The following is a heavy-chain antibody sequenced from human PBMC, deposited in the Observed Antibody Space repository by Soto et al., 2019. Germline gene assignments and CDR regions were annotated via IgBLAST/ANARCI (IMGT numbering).Heavy chain of an antibody. D-gene: IGHD5-12*01. CDR2: IYPSDSDT. CDR3: ARSGFSSYGMDV. CDR1: GYIFATHW. Sequence: GESLKISCQASGYIFATHWIGWVRQMPGKGLEWMGIIYPSDSDTRYSPAFQGQVTISADKSISTAYLQLSSLRASDTALYYCARSGFSSYGMDVWGQGTTVTVSS. J-gene: IGHJ6*02. V-gene: IGHV5-51*01.